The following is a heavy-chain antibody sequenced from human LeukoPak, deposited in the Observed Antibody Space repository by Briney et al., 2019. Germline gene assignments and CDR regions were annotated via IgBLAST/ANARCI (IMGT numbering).Heavy chain of an antibody. V-gene: IGHV4-59*01. Sequence: SETLSLTCTVSGGSISSYYWSWIRQPPGKGLEWIGYIYYSGSTNYNPSLKSRVTISVDTSKNQFSLKLSSVTAAGTAVYYCARVSGYDILTGYYMFFDYWGQGTLVTVSS. CDR1: GGSISSYY. CDR2: IYYSGST. D-gene: IGHD3-9*01. CDR3: ARVSGYDILTGYYMFFDY. J-gene: IGHJ4*02.